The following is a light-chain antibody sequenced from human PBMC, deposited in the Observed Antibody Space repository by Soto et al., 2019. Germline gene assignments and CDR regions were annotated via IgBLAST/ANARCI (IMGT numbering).Light chain of an antibody. CDR3: QQYNSYSLWT. V-gene: IGKV1-5*01. Sequence: DIQITQSPSTLSASVGDGVTITCRASQSISSWLAWYQQKPGKAPKLLIYDASSLESGVPSRFSGSGSGTEFTLTISSLQPDDFATYYCQQYNSYSLWTFGQGTKVDIK. CDR2: DAS. CDR1: QSISSW. J-gene: IGKJ1*01.